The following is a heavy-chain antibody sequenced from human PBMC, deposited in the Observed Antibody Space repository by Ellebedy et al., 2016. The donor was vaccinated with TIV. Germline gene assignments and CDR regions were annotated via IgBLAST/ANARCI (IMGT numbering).Heavy chain of an antibody. CDR3: AKGDGIPSCDY. CDR1: GFTFSSYT. Sequence: PGGSLRLSCAASGFTFSSYTMSWVRQAPGKGLEWVSSIGGTGSTFYVDSVKGRFAISRDNTKTTLFLQMNSLRAEDTAVYQCAKGDGIPSCDYWGQGTLVTVSS. V-gene: IGHV3-23*01. J-gene: IGHJ4*02. CDR2: IGGTGST. D-gene: IGHD1-26*01.